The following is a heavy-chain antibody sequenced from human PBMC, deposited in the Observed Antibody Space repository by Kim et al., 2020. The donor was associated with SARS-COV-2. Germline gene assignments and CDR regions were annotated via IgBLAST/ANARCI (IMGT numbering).Heavy chain of an antibody. D-gene: IGHD3-22*01. V-gene: IGHV1-2*04. J-gene: IGHJ4*02. Sequence: ASVKVSCKASGYTFTGYYMHWVRQAPGQGLEWMGWINPNSGGTNYAQKFQGWVTMTRDTSISTAYMELSRLRSDDTAVYYCARGYYYDSSGYPFDYWGQGTLVTVSS. CDR1: GYTFTGYY. CDR3: ARGYYYDSSGYPFDY. CDR2: INPNSGGT.